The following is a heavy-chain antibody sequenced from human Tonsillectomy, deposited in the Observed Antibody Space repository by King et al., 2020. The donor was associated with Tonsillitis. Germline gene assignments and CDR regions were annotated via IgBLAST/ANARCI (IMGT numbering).Heavy chain of an antibody. CDR2: INHSGST. Sequence: VQLQQWGAGLLKPSETLSLTCAVYGGSFSGYYWSWIRQPPGKGLEWIGEINHSGSTNYNPSLKSRVTVSVDTSKNQFSLKLSSVTAADTAVYYCARGPSYLSGSYYRGSFDPWGQGTLVTVSS. V-gene: IGHV4-34*01. CDR1: GGSFSGYY. J-gene: IGHJ5*02. D-gene: IGHD3-10*01. CDR3: ARGPSYLSGSYYRGSFDP.